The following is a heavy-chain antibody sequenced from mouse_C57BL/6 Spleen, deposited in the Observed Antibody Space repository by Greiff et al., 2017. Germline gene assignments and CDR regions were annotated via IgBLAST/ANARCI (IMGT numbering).Heavy chain of an antibody. CDR2: IYPRDGST. D-gene: IGHD1-1*01. V-gene: IGHV1-85*01. Sequence: VQLQQSGPELVKPGASVKLSCKASGYTFTSYDINWVKQRPGQGLEWIGWIYPRDGSTKYNEKFKGKATLTVDTSSSTAYMELHSLTSEDSAVYFYARLPYYGSSRYYFDYWGQGTTLTVSA. CDR1: GYTFTSYD. CDR3: ARLPYYGSSRYYFDY. J-gene: IGHJ2*01.